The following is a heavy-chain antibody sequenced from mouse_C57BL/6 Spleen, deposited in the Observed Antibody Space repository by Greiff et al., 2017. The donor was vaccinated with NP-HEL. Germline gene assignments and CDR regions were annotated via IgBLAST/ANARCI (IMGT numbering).Heavy chain of an antibody. CDR2: ISYSGTI. V-gene: IGHV3-5*01. CDR3: ARDEGTWYFDV. Sequence: EVQLQESGPGLVKPSQTVFLTCTVTGISITTGNYRWSWIRQFPGNKLEWIGYISYSGTITYNPSLTSRTTITRDTPKNQFFLEMNSLTAEDTATYYCARDEGTWYFDVWGTGTTVTVSS. J-gene: IGHJ1*03. CDR1: GISITTGNYR. D-gene: IGHD2-14*01.